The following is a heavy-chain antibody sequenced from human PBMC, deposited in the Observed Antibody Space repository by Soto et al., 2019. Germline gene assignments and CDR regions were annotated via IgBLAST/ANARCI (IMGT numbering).Heavy chain of an antibody. Sequence: PSETLSLTCTVSGGSISSSSYYWGWIRQPPGKGLEWIGSIYYSGSTYYNPSLKSRITISVDTSKNQFSLKLSSVSAADTGVYYCSCRSGHCGQGTLVPVSS. J-gene: IGHJ5*02. CDR2: IYYSGST. CDR3: SCRSGH. CDR1: GGSISSSSYY. V-gene: IGHV4-39*01.